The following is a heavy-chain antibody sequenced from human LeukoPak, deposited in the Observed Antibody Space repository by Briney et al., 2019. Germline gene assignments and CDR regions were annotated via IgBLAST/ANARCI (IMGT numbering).Heavy chain of an antibody. CDR1: GGTFSSYA. J-gene: IGHJ4*02. V-gene: IGHV1-69*05. D-gene: IGHD5-24*01. CDR2: IIPIFGTA. Sequence: SVKVSCKASGGTFSSYAISWVRQAPGQGLEWMGGIIPIFGTANYAQKFQGRVTITTDESTSTAYMELSSLRSEDTAVYYCARGRPQFPAAHFDYWGQGTLVTVSS. CDR3: ARGRPQFPAAHFDY.